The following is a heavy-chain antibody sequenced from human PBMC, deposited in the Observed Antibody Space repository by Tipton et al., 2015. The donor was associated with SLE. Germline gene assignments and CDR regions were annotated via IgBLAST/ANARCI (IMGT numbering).Heavy chain of an antibody. CDR3: ARGRWGIFGAFDY. V-gene: IGHV4-59*01. D-gene: IGHD3-3*01. Sequence: TLSLTCTVSGGSISSYYWSWIRQPPGKGLEWIGYIYYSGSTNYNPSPKSRVTISVDASKNQFSLKLSSVTAADTAVYYCARGRWGIFGAFDYWGQGTLVTVSS. CDR2: IYYSGST. J-gene: IGHJ4*02. CDR1: GGSISSYY.